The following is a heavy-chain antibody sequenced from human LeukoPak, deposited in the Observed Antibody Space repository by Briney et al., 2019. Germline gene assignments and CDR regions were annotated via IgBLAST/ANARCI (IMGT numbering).Heavy chain of an antibody. D-gene: IGHD3-10*01. V-gene: IGHV3-21*01. J-gene: IGHJ6*03. Sequence: PGGSLRLSCAASGFTFSSYTMNWVRQAPGKGLEWVSSITSSSSYIYYADSVKGRFTISRDNAKNSLYLQMNSLRAEDTAVYYCASLWFGAINYYYYYMDVWGKGTTVTVSS. CDR3: ASLWFGAINYYYYYMDV. CDR2: ITSSSSYI. CDR1: GFTFSSYT.